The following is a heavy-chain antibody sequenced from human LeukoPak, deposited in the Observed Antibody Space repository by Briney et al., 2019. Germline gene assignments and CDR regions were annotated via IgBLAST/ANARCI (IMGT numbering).Heavy chain of an antibody. Sequence: SETLSLTCAVYGGSFSGYYWSWIRQPPGKGLEWIGEINHSGSTNYNPSLKSRVTISVDTSKNQFSLKLGSVTAADTAVYYCARRSAGDRGDYYYYYMDVWGKGTTVTVSS. CDR2: INHSGST. CDR3: ARRSAGDRGDYYYYYMDV. V-gene: IGHV4-34*01. J-gene: IGHJ6*03. D-gene: IGHD3-10*01. CDR1: GGSFSGYY.